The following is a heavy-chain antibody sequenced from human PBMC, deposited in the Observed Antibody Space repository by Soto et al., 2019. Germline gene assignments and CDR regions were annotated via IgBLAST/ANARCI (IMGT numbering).Heavy chain of an antibody. CDR1: GGSMRSYY. D-gene: IGHD4-17*01. J-gene: IGHJ5*02. CDR2: IHDSGIT. Sequence: PSETLSLTCSISGGSMRSYYGSWIRQPPGKGLEWIGYIHDSGITDYNPSLKSRATISIDTSKNQVALTMTNMDPADTATYFCAHRTTTVTWWFDPWGQGTLVTVSS. V-gene: IGHV4-59*01. CDR3: AHRTTTVTWWFDP.